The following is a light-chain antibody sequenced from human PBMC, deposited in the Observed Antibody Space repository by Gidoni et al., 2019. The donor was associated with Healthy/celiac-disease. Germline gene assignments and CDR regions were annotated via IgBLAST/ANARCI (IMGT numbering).Light chain of an antibody. Sequence: EIVLTQSPATLSLSPGERATLSCRASQSVSSYLAWYQQQPGQAPRLLFYDASNRATGIPARFSGSGSGTDFTLTISSLEPEDFAVYYCQQRSNWPLFGQGTKLEIK. J-gene: IGKJ2*01. CDR2: DAS. CDR1: QSVSSY. V-gene: IGKV3-11*01. CDR3: QQRSNWPL.